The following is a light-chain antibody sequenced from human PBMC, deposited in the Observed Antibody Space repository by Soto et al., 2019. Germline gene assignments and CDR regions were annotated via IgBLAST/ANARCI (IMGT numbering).Light chain of an antibody. CDR1: QTISRW. Sequence: DIHLTQTPSTLSASVGDEVTITCRASQTISRWLAWYQQKPGRAPKLLIYAASTLESGVPSRFSATVSGTEFSLTIHSLQPEDFATYYSQHPFDPPIPLAPRTRPEIK. J-gene: IGKJ5*01. CDR2: AAS. CDR3: QHPFDPPIP. V-gene: IGKV1-5*01.